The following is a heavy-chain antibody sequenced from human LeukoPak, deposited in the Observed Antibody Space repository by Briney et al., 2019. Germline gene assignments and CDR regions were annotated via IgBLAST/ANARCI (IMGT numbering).Heavy chain of an antibody. Sequence: GGSLRLSCAASGFTFSSYSMNWVRQAPGKGLEWVSYISSSSSTIYYADSVKGRFTISRDNAKNSLYLQMNSLRAEDTAVYYCARVPRCSSTSCYMGYAFDIWGQGTMVTVSS. CDR2: ISSSSSTI. CDR1: GFTFSSYS. V-gene: IGHV3-48*04. D-gene: IGHD2-2*02. J-gene: IGHJ3*02. CDR3: ARVPRCSSTSCYMGYAFDI.